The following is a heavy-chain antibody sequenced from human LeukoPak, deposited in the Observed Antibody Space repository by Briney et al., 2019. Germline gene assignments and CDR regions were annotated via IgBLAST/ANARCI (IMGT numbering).Heavy chain of an antibody. J-gene: IGHJ6*03. CDR2: ISFDENNK. V-gene: IGHV3-30*03. CDR3: ARGYGSGSYYNLGYYYYYMDV. Sequence: GGSLRLSCEASGFTFSTYGMHWVRQAPGKGLEWVAIISFDENNKYYADSVKGRFTISRDNSKNSLYLQMNSLRAEDTALYYCARGYGSGSYYNLGYYYYYMDVWGKGTTVTVSS. CDR1: GFTFSTYG. D-gene: IGHD3-10*01.